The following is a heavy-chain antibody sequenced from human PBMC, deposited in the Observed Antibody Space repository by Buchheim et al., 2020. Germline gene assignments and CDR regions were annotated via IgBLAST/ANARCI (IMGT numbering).Heavy chain of an antibody. D-gene: IGHD6-19*01. Sequence: EVQLVESGGGLVQPGGSLRLSCAASGFTFSSYEMNWVRQAPGKGLEWVSYINSGGGTKFYADSVKGRFTIPRDNAKNSLYLQMNSLRAEDTAVYYCARVSGWYLDYWGQGTL. CDR3: ARVSGWYLDY. CDR2: INSGGGTK. V-gene: IGHV3-48*03. J-gene: IGHJ4*02. CDR1: GFTFSSYE.